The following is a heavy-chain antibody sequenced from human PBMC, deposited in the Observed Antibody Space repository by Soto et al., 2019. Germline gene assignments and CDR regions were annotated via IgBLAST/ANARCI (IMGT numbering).Heavy chain of an antibody. CDR2: IYYSGST. Sequence: SETLSLTCTVPGGSISSGGYYWSWIRQHPGKGLEWIGYIYYSGSTYYNPSLKSRVTISVDTSKNQFSLKLSSVTAADTAVYYCARCKQYYYYYMDVWGKGTTVTVSS. J-gene: IGHJ6*03. CDR1: GGSISSGGYY. CDR3: ARCKQYYYYYMDV. V-gene: IGHV4-31*03.